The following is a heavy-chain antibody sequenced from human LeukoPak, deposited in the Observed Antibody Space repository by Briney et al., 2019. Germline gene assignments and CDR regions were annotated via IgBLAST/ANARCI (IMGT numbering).Heavy chain of an antibody. D-gene: IGHD2-21*01. J-gene: IGHJ4*02. CDR2: INSDGSST. CDR1: GFTFSTYW. CDR3: TRGYSFLGVDY. V-gene: IGHV3-74*01. Sequence: GGSLRLSCAASGFTFSTYWMHWVRQAPGKGLVWVSRINSDGSSTTYADSVKGRFTISRDNAKNTLYLQMNSLRAEDTAVYYCTRGYSFLGVDYWGQGTLVTVSS.